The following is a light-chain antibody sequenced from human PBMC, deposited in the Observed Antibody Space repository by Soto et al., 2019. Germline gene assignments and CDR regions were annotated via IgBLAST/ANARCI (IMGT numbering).Light chain of an antibody. Sequence: QSALTQPASVSGSPGQSITISCTGTSSDVGGYNYVSWYQQQAGKAPKLIIHEVSNRPSGVSNRFSGSKSGNTASLTISGLQAEDEADYYCSSYTNINTRACVFGTGTKLTVL. J-gene: IGLJ1*01. CDR2: EVS. CDR3: SSYTNINTRACV. CDR1: SSDVGGYNY. V-gene: IGLV2-14*01.